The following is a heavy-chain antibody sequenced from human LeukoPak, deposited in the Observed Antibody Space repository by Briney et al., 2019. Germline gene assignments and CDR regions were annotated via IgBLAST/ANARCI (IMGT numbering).Heavy chain of an antibody. CDR2: IVVGSGDT. V-gene: IGHV1-58*01. D-gene: IGHD2-2*01. J-gene: IGHJ6*02. CDR1: SLTFSNSA. Sequence: SVKVSCKGSSLTFSNSAVQWVRQGRGQRLEWIGWIVVGSGDTNYAQRFQERVTITRDMSTNTAYMELSSLSSEDTAVYYCAAGYCTSISCYAAGVWGQGTTVIVSS. CDR3: AAGYCTSISCYAAGV.